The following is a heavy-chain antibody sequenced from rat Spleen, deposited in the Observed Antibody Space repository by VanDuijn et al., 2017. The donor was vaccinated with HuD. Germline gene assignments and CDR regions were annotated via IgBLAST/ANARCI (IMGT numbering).Heavy chain of an antibody. V-gene: IGHV5-19*01. J-gene: IGHJ2*01. CDR3: TTDEGPY. CDR1: GFTVSDFG. D-gene: IGHD1-11*01. Sequence: EVQLVESGGGLVQPGRSMKLSCAASGFTVSDFGFHWIRQAPPKGLEWVASISPSGDITYYRDSVKGRFTISRDNAKSTLYLQMDSLRSEDTATYYCTTDEGPYWGQGVMVTVSS. CDR2: ISPSGDIT.